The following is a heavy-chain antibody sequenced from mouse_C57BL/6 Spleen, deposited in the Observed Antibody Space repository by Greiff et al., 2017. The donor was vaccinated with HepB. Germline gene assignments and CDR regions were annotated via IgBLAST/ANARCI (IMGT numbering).Heavy chain of an antibody. CDR3: ASHYYGSTYFDY. CDR1: GFTFSDYG. Sequence: EVKLMESGGGLVKPGGSLKLSCAASGFTFSDYGMHWVRQAPEKGLEWVAYISSGSSTIYYADTVKGRFTISRDNAKNTLFLQMTSLRSEDTAMYYCASHYYGSTYFDYWGQGTTLTVSS. V-gene: IGHV5-17*01. J-gene: IGHJ2*01. D-gene: IGHD1-1*01. CDR2: ISSGSSTI.